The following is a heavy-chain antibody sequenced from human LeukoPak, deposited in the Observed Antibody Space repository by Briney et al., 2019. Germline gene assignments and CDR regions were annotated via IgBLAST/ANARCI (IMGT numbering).Heavy chain of an antibody. CDR2: INPNSGGT. Sequence: ASVKVSCKASGYTFTGYYMHWVRQAPGQGLEWMGWINPNSGGTNYAQKFQGRVTMTRDTSTSTAYMELSRLRSDDTAVYYCARAGQWLVLYYFDYWGQGTLVTVSS. V-gene: IGHV1-2*02. J-gene: IGHJ4*02. CDR1: GYTFTGYY. D-gene: IGHD6-19*01. CDR3: ARAGQWLVLYYFDY.